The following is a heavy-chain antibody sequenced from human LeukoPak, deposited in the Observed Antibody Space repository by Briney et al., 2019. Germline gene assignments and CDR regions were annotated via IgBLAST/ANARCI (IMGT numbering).Heavy chain of an antibody. CDR1: GGSISSGGYY. J-gene: IGHJ4*02. CDR2: IYHSGST. V-gene: IGHV4-30-2*02. Sequence: SETLSLTCTVSGGSISSGGYYWSWIRQPPGKGLEWIGYIYHSGSTYYNPSLKSRVTISVDRSKNQFSLKLSSVTAADTAVYYCARSPYDFWSGYLFDYWGQGTLVTVSS. D-gene: IGHD3-3*01. CDR3: ARSPYDFWSGYLFDY.